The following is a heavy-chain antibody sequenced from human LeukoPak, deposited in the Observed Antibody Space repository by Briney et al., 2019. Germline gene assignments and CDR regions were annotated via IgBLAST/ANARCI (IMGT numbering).Heavy chain of an antibody. V-gene: IGHV1-46*01. J-gene: IGHJ5*02. Sequence: GASVKVSCKASGYTFTSYYMHWVRQAPGQGLEWMGIINPSGGSTSYAQKFQGRVTMTRDTSTSTVYMELSSLRSEDTAVYYCARGILLWLGETHNWFDPWGQGTLVTVSS. CDR3: ARGILLWLGETHNWFDP. CDR1: GYTFTSYY. D-gene: IGHD3-10*01. CDR2: INPSGGST.